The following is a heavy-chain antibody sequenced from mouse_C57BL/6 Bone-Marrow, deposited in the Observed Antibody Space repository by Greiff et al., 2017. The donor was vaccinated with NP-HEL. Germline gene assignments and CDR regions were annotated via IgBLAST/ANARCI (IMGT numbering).Heavy chain of an antibody. V-gene: IGHV1-59*01. Sequence: VQLQQSGAELVRPGTSVKLSCKASGYTFTSYWMHWVKQRPGQGLEWIGVIDPSDSYTNYNQKFKGKATLTVDTSSSTAYMQLSSLTSEDSAVYYCARWGSLITTVVAYYAMDYWGQGTSVTVSS. CDR3: ARWGSLITTVVAYYAMDY. J-gene: IGHJ4*01. CDR2: IDPSDSYT. CDR1: GYTFTSYW. D-gene: IGHD1-1*01.